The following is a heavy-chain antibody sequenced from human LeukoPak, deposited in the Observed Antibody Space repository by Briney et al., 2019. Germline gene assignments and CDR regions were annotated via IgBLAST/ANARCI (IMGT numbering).Heavy chain of an antibody. Sequence: SETLSLTCTVSGGSFGNYYWSWIRQPPGKGLEWIAYIYDSGTTNYNPSLKSRVTISVDTSKNQFSLKLSSVTAADTAVYYCARDFSAAFDIWGQGTMATVSS. D-gene: IGHD2/OR15-2a*01. CDR2: IYDSGTT. CDR3: ARDFSAAFDI. CDR1: GGSFGNYY. V-gene: IGHV4-59*01. J-gene: IGHJ3*02.